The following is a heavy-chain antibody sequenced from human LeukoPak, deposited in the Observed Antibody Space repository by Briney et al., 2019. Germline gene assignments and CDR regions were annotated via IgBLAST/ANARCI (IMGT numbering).Heavy chain of an antibody. Sequence: PGGSLRLSCAASGFTFSSYEMNWVRQAPGKGLEWVSYISSSSTIYYADSVKGRFTISRDNAKHLLYLQMNSLRAEDTAVYYCARGPRGYYMDVWGKGTTVTVSS. J-gene: IGHJ6*03. CDR3: ARGPRGYYMDV. D-gene: IGHD3-16*01. V-gene: IGHV3-48*03. CDR2: ISSSSTI. CDR1: GFTFSSYE.